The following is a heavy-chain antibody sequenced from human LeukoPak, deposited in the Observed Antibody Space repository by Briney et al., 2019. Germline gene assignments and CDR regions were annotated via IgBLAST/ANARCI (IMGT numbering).Heavy chain of an antibody. D-gene: IGHD3-9*01. J-gene: IGHJ3*02. CDR2: ISSSGSTI. CDR3: AKMYYDILTGTHDAFDI. V-gene: IGHV3-48*03. Sequence: GGSLRLSCAASGFTFSSYEMNWVRQAPGKGLEWVSYISSSGSTIYYADSVKGRFTISRDNSKNTLYLQMNSLRAEDTAVYYCAKMYYDILTGTHDAFDIWGQGTMVTVSS. CDR1: GFTFSSYE.